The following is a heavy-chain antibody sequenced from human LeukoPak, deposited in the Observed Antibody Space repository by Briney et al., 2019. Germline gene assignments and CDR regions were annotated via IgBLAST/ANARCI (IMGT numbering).Heavy chain of an antibody. CDR2: ISAYNGNT. Sequence: ASVKVSCKASGYTFTSYGISWVRQAPGQGLEWMGWISAYNGNTNYAQKLQGRVTMTTDTSTSTAYMELRSLRSDDTAVYHCARGDYGDYPYGMDVWGQGTTVTVSS. CDR3: ARGDYGDYPYGMDV. V-gene: IGHV1-18*01. J-gene: IGHJ6*02. CDR1: GYTFTSYG. D-gene: IGHD4-17*01.